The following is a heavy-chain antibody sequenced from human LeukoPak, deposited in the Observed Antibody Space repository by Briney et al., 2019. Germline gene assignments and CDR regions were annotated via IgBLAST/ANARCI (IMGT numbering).Heavy chain of an antibody. CDR2: TYYRSKWYN. D-gene: IGHD3-10*01. CDR1: GDSVSSNSAA. CDR3: ARGRYTMVRGVIITMDY. V-gene: IGHV6-1*01. J-gene: IGHJ4*02. Sequence: SQTLSLTCAISGDSVSSNSAAWNWIRKSPSRGLEWLGRTYYRSKWYNDYAVSVKSRITINPDTSKNQFSLQLNSVTPEDTAVYYCARGRYTMVRGVIITMDYWGQGTLVTVSS.